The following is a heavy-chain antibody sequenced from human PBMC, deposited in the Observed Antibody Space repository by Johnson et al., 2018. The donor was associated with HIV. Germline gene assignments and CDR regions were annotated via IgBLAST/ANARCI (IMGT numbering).Heavy chain of an antibody. CDR3: AREGTFYYDSSGGSCPDGFDI. CDR2: INSDGSST. D-gene: IGHD3-22*01. V-gene: IGHV3-74*01. CDR1: GFTFSSYW. Sequence: VQLVESGGGLVQPGGSLRLSCAVSGFTFSSYWMHWVRQAPGKGLVWVSRINSDGSSTNYAYSVKGRFTISRDNAENTLYLQMNSLRAEDTAVYYCAREGTFYYDSSGGSCPDGFDIWGQGTKVIVSS. J-gene: IGHJ3*02.